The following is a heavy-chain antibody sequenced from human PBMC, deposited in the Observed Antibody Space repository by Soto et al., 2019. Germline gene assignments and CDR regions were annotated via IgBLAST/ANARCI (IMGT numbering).Heavy chain of an antibody. V-gene: IGHV1-8*01. D-gene: IGHD3-3*01. CDR3: ARSITSFGVAL. J-gene: IGHJ4*02. CDR2: MNPNSGNT. Sequence: QVQLVQSGAEVKKPGASVKVSCKASGYTFTSYDINWVRQATGQGLEWMGWMNPNSGNTGYAQKLQGRGSRTRKVSRSTAEIELSSLRSQNTAVYDGARSITSFGVALWGKGTLLTVSS. CDR1: GYTFTSYD.